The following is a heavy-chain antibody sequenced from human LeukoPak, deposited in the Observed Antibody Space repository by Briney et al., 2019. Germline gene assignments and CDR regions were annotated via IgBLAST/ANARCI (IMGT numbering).Heavy chain of an antibody. J-gene: IGHJ5*02. CDR1: GYTFTTYY. D-gene: IGHD1-26*01. Sequence: ASLKVSSKASGYTFTTYYVHWVRQAPGQGLEWLGVINPSVGSTSYAQKFQGRVTMTRDTSTSTVYMELSSLRSEDTAVYYCARDHNGSQHWFDPWGQGTLVTVSS. CDR2: INPSVGST. V-gene: IGHV1-46*01. CDR3: ARDHNGSQHWFDP.